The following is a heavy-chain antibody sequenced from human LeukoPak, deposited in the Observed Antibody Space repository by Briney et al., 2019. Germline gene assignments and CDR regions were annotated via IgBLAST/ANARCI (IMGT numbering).Heavy chain of an antibody. CDR3: ARDVGGSLDY. J-gene: IGHJ4*02. CDR1: AFSFSNYW. V-gene: IGHV3-7*01. D-gene: IGHD1-26*01. CDR2: IKEDETKK. Sequence: GSLRLSCAASAFSFSNYWMAWVRQAPGKGPEWVANIKEDETKKNCVDSVRGRFTISRDNAKNSLYLHMSSLRAEDTAVYYCARDVGGSLDYWGQGTLVTVSS.